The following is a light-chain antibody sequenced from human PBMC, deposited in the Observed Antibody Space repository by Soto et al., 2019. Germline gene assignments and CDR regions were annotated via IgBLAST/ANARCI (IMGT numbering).Light chain of an antibody. CDR1: QRLLYSSNNKNQ. CDR3: QQYYSTPS. V-gene: IGKV4-1*01. J-gene: IGKJ2*01. CDR2: WAS. Sequence: DIVMTQSPDSLAVSLGERATINCKSSQRLLYSSNNKNQLAWYQQRPGQSPKLLIYWASTRESEVPDRFNGSESGTDFTHTSSSLQAEDVAVYFFQQYYSTPSFGQGTKLEIK.